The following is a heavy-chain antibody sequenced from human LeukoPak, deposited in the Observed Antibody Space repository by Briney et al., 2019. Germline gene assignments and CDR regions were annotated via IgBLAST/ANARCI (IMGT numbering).Heavy chain of an antibody. D-gene: IGHD2-15*01. CDR2: ITSGFTP. J-gene: IGHJ4*02. CDR3: AKDYSDSRVADVFLEY. V-gene: IGHV3-23*01. CDR1: GPTFSDYA. Sequence: GGSLSLSRAASGPTFSDYAMSWSRQAPGKGLEWVSGITSGFTPLYADSVKGRFTISRDNSKNTFHLQLNSLRAEDTAVYYCAKDYSDSRVADVFLEYWGQGTLVTVSS.